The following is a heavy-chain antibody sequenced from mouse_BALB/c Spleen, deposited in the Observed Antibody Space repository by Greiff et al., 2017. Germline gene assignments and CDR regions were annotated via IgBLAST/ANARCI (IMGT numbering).Heavy chain of an antibody. CDR2: IWAGGST. Sequence: VQLVESGPGLVAPSQSLSITCTVSGFSLTSYGVHWVRQPPGKGLEWLGVIWAGGSTNYNSALMSRLSISKDNSKSQVFLKMNSLQTDDTAMYYCARDQYYGSSFAYWGQGTLVTVSA. D-gene: IGHD1-1*01. V-gene: IGHV2-9*02. CDR1: GFSLTSYG. CDR3: ARDQYYGSSFAY. J-gene: IGHJ3*01.